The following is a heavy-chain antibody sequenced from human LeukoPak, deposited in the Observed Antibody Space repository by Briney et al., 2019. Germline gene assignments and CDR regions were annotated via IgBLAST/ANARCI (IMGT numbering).Heavy chain of an antibody. CDR3: AKDRALNSYYDILTGYPRMYGMDV. CDR1: GFTFSSYG. CDR2: ISYDGSNK. Sequence: QPGGSLRLSCAASGFTFSSYGMHWVRQAPGKGLEWVAVISYDGSNKYYADSVKGRFTISRDNSKNTLYLQMNSLRAEDTAVYYCAKDRALNSYYDILTGYPRMYGMDVWGQGNPGHRLL. J-gene: IGHJ6*02. D-gene: IGHD3-9*01. V-gene: IGHV3-30*18.